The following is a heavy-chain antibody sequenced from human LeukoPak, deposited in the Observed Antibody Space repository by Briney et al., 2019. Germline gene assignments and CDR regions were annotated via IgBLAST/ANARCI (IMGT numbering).Heavy chain of an antibody. Sequence: GGSLRLSCAASGFTFISYWMSWVRQAPGKGLEWVANIKQDGSEKYYVDSVKGRFTISRDNAKNSLYLQMNSLRAEDTAVYYCAKAQGGYSYGRFDYWGQGTLVTVSS. CDR1: GFTFISYW. CDR3: AKAQGGYSYGRFDY. J-gene: IGHJ4*02. V-gene: IGHV3-7*03. D-gene: IGHD5-18*01. CDR2: IKQDGSEK.